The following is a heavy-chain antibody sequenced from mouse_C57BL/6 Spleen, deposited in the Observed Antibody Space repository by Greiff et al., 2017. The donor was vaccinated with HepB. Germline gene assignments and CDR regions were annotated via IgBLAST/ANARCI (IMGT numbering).Heavy chain of an antibody. Sequence: QVQLQQPGAELVKPGASVKLSCKASGYTFTSYWMQWVKQRPGQGLEWIGEIDPSDSYTNYNQKFKGKATLTVDTSSSTAYMQLSSLTSEDSAVCYCARGSSGYDAYWGQGTLVTVSA. J-gene: IGHJ3*01. CDR3: ARGSSGYDAY. CDR2: IDPSDSYT. V-gene: IGHV1-50*01. D-gene: IGHD3-2*02. CDR1: GYTFTSYW.